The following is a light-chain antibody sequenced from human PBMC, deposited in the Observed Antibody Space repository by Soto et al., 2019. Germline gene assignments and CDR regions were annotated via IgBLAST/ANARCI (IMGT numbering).Light chain of an antibody. J-gene: IGKJ1*01. CDR3: LQDNNYPWT. Sequence: AIQMTQSPSSLSASVVDRVTISCRASQAIRNDLGWYQQKPGKAPNLLIYGASSLESGVPSRFSGSGSCTDFTLTISSLQPEDFATYYCLQDNNYPWTFGQGTKVEI. CDR1: QAIRND. CDR2: GAS. V-gene: IGKV1-6*01.